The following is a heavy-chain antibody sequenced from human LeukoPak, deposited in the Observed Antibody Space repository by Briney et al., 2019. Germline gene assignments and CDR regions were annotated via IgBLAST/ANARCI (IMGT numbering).Heavy chain of an antibody. J-gene: IGHJ6*02. CDR1: GGSISSGSYY. Sequence: SQTLSLTCTVSGGSISSGSYYWSWIRQPAGKGLEWIGRIYTSGSTNYNPSLKSRVTISVDTSKNQFSLKLSSVTAADTAVYYYARGYLWSGSRYGMDVWGQGTTVTVSS. CDR3: ARGYLWSGSRYGMDV. D-gene: IGHD3-3*01. CDR2: IYTSGST. V-gene: IGHV4-61*02.